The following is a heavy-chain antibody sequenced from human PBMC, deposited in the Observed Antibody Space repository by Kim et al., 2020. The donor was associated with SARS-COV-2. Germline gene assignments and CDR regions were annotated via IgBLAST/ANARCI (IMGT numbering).Heavy chain of an antibody. Sequence: KGRFTISRDNAKNSLYLQMNSLRDEDTAVYYCAREEEGDSSGYYYWYFDLWGRGTLVTVSS. V-gene: IGHV3-48*02. CDR3: AREEEGDSSGYYYWYFDL. D-gene: IGHD3-22*01. J-gene: IGHJ2*01.